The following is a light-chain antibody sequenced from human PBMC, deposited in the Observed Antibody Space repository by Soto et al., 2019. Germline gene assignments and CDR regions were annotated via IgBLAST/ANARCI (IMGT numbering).Light chain of an antibody. Sequence: PGERATLSCRASQSVSSYLAWYQQRPGQAPRLLIYDASNRATGIPARFSGSGSGTDFTLTISSLEPEDFAVYHCQQSSNWPLTFGGGTKVDIK. V-gene: IGKV3-11*01. CDR2: DAS. CDR3: QQSSNWPLT. J-gene: IGKJ4*01. CDR1: QSVSSY.